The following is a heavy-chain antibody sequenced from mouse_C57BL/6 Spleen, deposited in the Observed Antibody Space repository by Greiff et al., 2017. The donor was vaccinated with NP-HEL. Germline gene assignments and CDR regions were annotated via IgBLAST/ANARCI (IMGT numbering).Heavy chain of an antibody. Sequence: QVQLQQPGAELVRPGTSVKLSCKASGYTFTSYWMHWVKQRPGQGLEWIGVIDPSDSYTYYNQKFKGKATLTVDTSSSTAYMKLSSLTSEDSAVYYGERPITTVVAFDYWGQGTTLTVSS. D-gene: IGHD1-1*01. CDR3: ERPITTVVAFDY. CDR2: IDPSDSYT. CDR1: GYTFTSYW. J-gene: IGHJ2*01. V-gene: IGHV1-59*01.